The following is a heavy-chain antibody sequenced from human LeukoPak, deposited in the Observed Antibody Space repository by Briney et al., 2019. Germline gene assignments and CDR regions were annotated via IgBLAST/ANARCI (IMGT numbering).Heavy chain of an antibody. D-gene: IGHD3-9*01. J-gene: IGHJ4*02. Sequence: GGSLRLSCAASGFTVSSNYMSWVRQAPGKGLEWVSVIYSGGSTYYADSVKGRFTISRDNSKKTLYLQMNSLRAEDTAVYYCAREDILTGFDYWGQGTLVTVSS. CDR1: GFTVSSNY. CDR2: IYSGGST. V-gene: IGHV3-53*01. CDR3: AREDILTGFDY.